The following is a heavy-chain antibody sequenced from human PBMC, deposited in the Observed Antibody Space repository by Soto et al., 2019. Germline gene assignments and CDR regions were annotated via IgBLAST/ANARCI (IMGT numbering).Heavy chain of an antibody. V-gene: IGHV3-30*18. CDR1: GFTFSSYG. J-gene: IGHJ3*02. CDR3: AKGDYSSGQVDDAFDI. D-gene: IGHD6-19*01. Sequence: GGSLRLSCAASGFTFSSYGMHWVRQAPGKGLEWVAVISYDGSNKYYADSVKGRFTISRDNSKNTLYLQMNSLRAEDTAVYYCAKGDYSSGQVDDAFDIWGQGTMVTVSS. CDR2: ISYDGSNK.